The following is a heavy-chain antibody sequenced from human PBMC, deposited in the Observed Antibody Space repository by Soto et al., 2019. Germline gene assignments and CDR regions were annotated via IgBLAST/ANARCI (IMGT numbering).Heavy chain of an antibody. CDR2: IYYSGST. D-gene: IGHD5-12*01. J-gene: IGHJ5*02. V-gene: IGHV4-31*03. CDR1: GGSISSGGYY. Sequence: SETLSLTCTVSGGSISSGGYYWSWIRQHPGKGLEWIGYIYYSGSTYYNPSLKSRVTISVDTSKNQFSLKLSSVTAADTAVYYCARGRVANWFDPWGQGTLVTVSS. CDR3: ARGRVANWFDP.